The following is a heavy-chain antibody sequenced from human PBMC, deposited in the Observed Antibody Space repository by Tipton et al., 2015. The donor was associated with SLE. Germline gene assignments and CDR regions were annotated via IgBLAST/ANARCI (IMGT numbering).Heavy chain of an antibody. J-gene: IGHJ4*02. CDR2: INHSGST. Sequence: LRLSCAVYGGSFSDYSWSWIRQPPGKGLEWIGEINHSGSTNYNPSLKSRFTISIDTSKNQFSLRLSSVTAADTAVYYCAGDCTTGVCYTTSFDYWGQGTLVTVSP. D-gene: IGHD2-8*01. CDR3: AGDCTTGVCYTTSFDY. V-gene: IGHV4-34*01. CDR1: GGSFSDYS.